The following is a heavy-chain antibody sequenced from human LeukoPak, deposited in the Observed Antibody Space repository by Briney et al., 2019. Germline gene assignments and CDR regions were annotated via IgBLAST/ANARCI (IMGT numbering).Heavy chain of an antibody. V-gene: IGHV1-69*13. Sequence: GASVKVSCKASGGTFSSYAISWVRQAPGQGLEWMGGIIPIFGTANYAQKFQGRVTITADESTSTAYLEMWSLTSDDTAVYYCARDTGEDFDYWGQGTLVTVSS. CDR3: ARDTGEDFDY. J-gene: IGHJ4*02. CDR1: GGTFSSYA. D-gene: IGHD3-10*01. CDR2: IIPIFGTA.